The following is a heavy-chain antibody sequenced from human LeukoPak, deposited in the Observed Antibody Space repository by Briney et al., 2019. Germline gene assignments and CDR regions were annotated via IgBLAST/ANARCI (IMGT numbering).Heavy chain of an antibody. D-gene: IGHD3-22*01. Sequence: PSETLSLTCTVSGGSIGSSSQYWGWIRQTPGKGLEWIGSVYFSGSTYYNPSLKSRVTISLDTSKNQFSLNLGSVTAADTAVYYCARGDYSDSTGYFAYWGQGTLATVSS. CDR3: ARGDYSDSTGYFAY. CDR1: GGSIGSSSQY. V-gene: IGHV4-39*01. CDR2: VYFSGST. J-gene: IGHJ4*02.